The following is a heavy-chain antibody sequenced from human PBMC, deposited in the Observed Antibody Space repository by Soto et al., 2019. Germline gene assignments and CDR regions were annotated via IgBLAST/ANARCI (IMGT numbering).Heavy chain of an antibody. CDR2: FDPEDGET. Sequence: ASVKVSCKVSGYTLTELSMHWVRQAPGKGLEWMGGFDPEDGETIYAQKFQGRVTMTEDTSTDTAYMELSSLRSEDTAVYCCATDLRQQQLVLQDYYYGMDVWGQGTTVTVSS. CDR1: GYTLTELS. CDR3: ATDLRQQQLVLQDYYYGMDV. V-gene: IGHV1-24*01. D-gene: IGHD6-13*01. J-gene: IGHJ6*02.